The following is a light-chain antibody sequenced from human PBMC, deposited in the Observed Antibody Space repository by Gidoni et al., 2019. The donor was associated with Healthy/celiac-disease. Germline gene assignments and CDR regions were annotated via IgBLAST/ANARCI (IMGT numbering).Light chain of an antibody. CDR2: AAS. Sequence: IQMTQSPSSLSASVGDRVTITCRASQSISSYLNWYQQEPGKAPKLLIYAASSLQSGVPSRFSGSGAGTDFTLTISSLQHEDVATYYCQQSYSTPRGFTFGPGTKVDIK. CDR3: QQSYSTPRGFT. CDR1: QSISSY. V-gene: IGKV1-39*01. J-gene: IGKJ3*01.